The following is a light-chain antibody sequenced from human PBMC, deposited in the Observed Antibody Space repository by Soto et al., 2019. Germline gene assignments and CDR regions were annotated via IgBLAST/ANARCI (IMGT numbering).Light chain of an antibody. J-gene: IGLJ3*02. V-gene: IGLV2-11*01. Sequence: QSALTQSRSVSGSPGQSVTISCTGTSSDVGGYNYVSWYQQHPGKAPKVMIYDVSKRPSGVPDRFSGSKSGNTASLTISGLQAGDEADYSFCSYAGSRWVFGGGTKPTVL. CDR3: CSYAGSRWV. CDR2: DVS. CDR1: SSDVGGYNY.